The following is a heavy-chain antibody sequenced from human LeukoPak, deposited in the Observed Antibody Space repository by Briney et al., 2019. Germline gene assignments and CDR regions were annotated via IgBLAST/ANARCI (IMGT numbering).Heavy chain of an antibody. V-gene: IGHV3-23*01. D-gene: IGHD3-10*01. J-gene: IGHJ4*02. CDR3: AKVAHYYGSGSYYEYYFDY. Sequence: PGGSLRLSCAASGFTFSSYAMSWVRQAPGKGLGWVSAISGSGGTTYYSDSVKGRFTISRDNSKNTLYLQMNSLRAEDMAVYYCAKVAHYYGSGSYYEYYFDYWGQGTLVTVSS. CDR2: ISGSGGTT. CDR1: GFTFSSYA.